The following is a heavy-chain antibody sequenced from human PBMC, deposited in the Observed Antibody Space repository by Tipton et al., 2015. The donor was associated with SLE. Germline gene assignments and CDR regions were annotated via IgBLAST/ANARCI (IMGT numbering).Heavy chain of an antibody. Sequence: GSLRLSCAASGFTFSSYGMHWVRQAPGKALEWVSFIRYDAANENYAASVKGRFTISRDNSKNTLYLQMNSLRTEDTAVYYCAKPYYYDSSGTRSAVDSWGQGTLVTVSS. CDR2: IRYDAANE. CDR1: GFTFSSYG. CDR3: AKPYYYDSSGTRSAVDS. J-gene: IGHJ5*01. V-gene: IGHV3-30*02. D-gene: IGHD3-22*01.